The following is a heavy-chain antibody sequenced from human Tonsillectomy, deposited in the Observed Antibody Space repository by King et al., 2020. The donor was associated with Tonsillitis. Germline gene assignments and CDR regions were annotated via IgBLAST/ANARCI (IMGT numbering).Heavy chain of an antibody. Sequence: VQLVESGAEVKKPGASVKVSCKASGYTFTSYNINWVRQATGQGLEWMGWMNPNSGNTGYGQKVQGRVTMTRNISISTAYLELSSLRSEDTAVYYCARGAPYSSSCEWGQGTLVTVSS. V-gene: IGHV1-8*01. D-gene: IGHD6-13*01. J-gene: IGHJ1*01. CDR1: GYTFTSYN. CDR2: MNPNSGNT. CDR3: ARGAPYSSSCE.